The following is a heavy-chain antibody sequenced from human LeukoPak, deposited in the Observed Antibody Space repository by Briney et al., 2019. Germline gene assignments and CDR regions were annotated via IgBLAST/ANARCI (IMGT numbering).Heavy chain of an antibody. V-gene: IGHV3-9*01. D-gene: IGHD4-17*01. CDR3: AKAPTSTVTTSDFDY. CDR1: GFTFDDYA. Sequence: GGSLRLSCAASGFTFDDYAMHWVRQAPGKGLEWVSGISWNSGSIGYADSVKGRFTISRDNAKNSLYLQMDSLRAEDTALYYCAKAPTSTVTTSDFDYWGQGTLVTVSS. CDR2: ISWNSGSI. J-gene: IGHJ4*02.